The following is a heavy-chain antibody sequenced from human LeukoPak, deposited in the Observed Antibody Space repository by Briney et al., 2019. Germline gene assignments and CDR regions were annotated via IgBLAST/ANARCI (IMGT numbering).Heavy chain of an antibody. CDR1: GGSISSYY. D-gene: IGHD6-13*01. Sequence: SETLSLTCTVSGGSISSYYWSWIRQPAGKGLEWIGRIYTSGSTNYNPSLKSRVTMSVDTSKNQFSLKLSSVTAADTAVYYCARETPAAAGRSFDYWVQGTLVTVSS. CDR3: ARETPAAAGRSFDY. V-gene: IGHV4-4*07. J-gene: IGHJ4*02. CDR2: IYTSGST.